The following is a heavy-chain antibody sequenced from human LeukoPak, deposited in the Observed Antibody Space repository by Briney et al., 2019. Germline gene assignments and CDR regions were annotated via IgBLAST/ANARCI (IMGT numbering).Heavy chain of an antibody. V-gene: IGHV1-69*05. J-gene: IGHJ4*02. Sequence: SVKVSCKASGGTFSSYAISWVRQAPGQGLEWMGGIIPIFGTANYAQKFQGRVTITTDESTSTAYMELSSLRSEDTAVYYCVRGYYYDSSGYYYFDYWGQGTLVTVSS. CDR2: IIPIFGTA. CDR1: GGTFSSYA. CDR3: VRGYYYDSSGYYYFDY. D-gene: IGHD3-22*01.